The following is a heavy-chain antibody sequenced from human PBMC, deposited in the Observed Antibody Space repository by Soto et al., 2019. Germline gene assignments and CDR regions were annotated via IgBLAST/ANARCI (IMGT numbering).Heavy chain of an antibody. D-gene: IGHD2-21*01. CDR3: AKGRTQLVVYPSVDC. CDR2: ISCSGGST. CDR1: ASYGSTCSRYA. V-gene: IGHV3-23*01. J-gene: IGHJ4*02. Sequence: PGGSLRLSCAASASYGSTCSRYAMSWVRQAPGKGLEWVSAISCSGGSTYYADSVKGRFTISRDNSKNSRYLQMNSLRAEDTAGYYSAKGRTQLVVYPSVDCWGKGPVVAFS.